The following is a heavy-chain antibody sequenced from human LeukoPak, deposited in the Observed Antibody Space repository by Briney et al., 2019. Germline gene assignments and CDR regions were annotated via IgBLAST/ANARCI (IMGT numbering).Heavy chain of an antibody. D-gene: IGHD3-10*01. Sequence: QAGGSLRLSCAASGFTFSSYGMSWVRQAPGKGLEWVSAISAGGSTYYADSVKGRFTISRDNSNNTLYLQMNSLRAEDTAVYYCAKGWSYYYGSGNNYYMDVWGKGTTVTVSS. J-gene: IGHJ6*03. CDR3: AKGWSYYYGSGNNYYMDV. V-gene: IGHV3-23*01. CDR2: ISAGGST. CDR1: GFTFSSYG.